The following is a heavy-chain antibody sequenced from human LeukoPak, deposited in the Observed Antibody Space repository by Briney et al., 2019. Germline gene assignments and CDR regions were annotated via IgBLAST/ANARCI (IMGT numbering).Heavy chain of an antibody. Sequence: GASVKVSCKASGGTFSSYTISWVRQAPGQGLGWMGRIIPILGIANYAQKFQGRVTITADKSTSTAYMELSSLRSEDTAVYYCARDMGNYYGMDVWGQGTTVTVSS. CDR2: IIPILGIA. CDR3: ARDMGNYYGMDV. CDR1: GGTFSSYT. D-gene: IGHD3-10*01. V-gene: IGHV1-69*04. J-gene: IGHJ6*02.